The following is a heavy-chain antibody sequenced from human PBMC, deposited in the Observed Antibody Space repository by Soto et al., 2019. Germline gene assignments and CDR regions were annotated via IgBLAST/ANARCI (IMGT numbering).Heavy chain of an antibody. CDR3: ARVGSSGWSPDF. CDR2: IFYSGST. V-gene: IGHV4-59*01. D-gene: IGHD6-19*01. Sequence: SETLSLTYTVSGGSITGYYWTWIRQPPGKGLEWIGYIFYSGSTNYNPSLRSRVTMSVDTSKNQFSLKLNSVTTADTAIYYCARVGSSGWSPDFWGQGTLVTVSP. CDR1: GGSITGYY. J-gene: IGHJ4*02.